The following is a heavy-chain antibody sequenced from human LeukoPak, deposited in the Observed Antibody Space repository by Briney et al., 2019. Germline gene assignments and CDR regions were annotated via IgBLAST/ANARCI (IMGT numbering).Heavy chain of an antibody. V-gene: IGHV3-74*01. J-gene: IGHJ3*01. CDR1: GFTFSNYW. Sequence: GGTLRLSCAGSGFTFSNYWVHWVRQAPGKGLVWVSRINEDGSRTDYADFVKGRFTISRDNAKNTLYLQMNSLRAEDTAVYYCARDQYSSTWYRGAFDVWGQGTMVSVSS. CDR3: ARDQYSSTWYRGAFDV. D-gene: IGHD6-13*01. CDR2: INEDGSRT.